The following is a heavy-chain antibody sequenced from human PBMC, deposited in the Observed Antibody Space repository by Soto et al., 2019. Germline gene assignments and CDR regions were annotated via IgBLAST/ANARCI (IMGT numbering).Heavy chain of an antibody. CDR1: GFTFSNAW. CDR3: TTDEEGIAAAGTVNYYYYGMDV. Sequence: GGSLRLSCAASGFTFSNAWMSWVRQAPGKGLEWVGRIKSKTDGGTTDYAAPVKGRFTISRDDSKNTLYLQMNSLKTEDTAVYYCTTDEEGIAAAGTVNYYYYGMDVWGQGTTVTVSS. J-gene: IGHJ6*02. CDR2: IKSKTDGGTT. D-gene: IGHD6-13*01. V-gene: IGHV3-15*01.